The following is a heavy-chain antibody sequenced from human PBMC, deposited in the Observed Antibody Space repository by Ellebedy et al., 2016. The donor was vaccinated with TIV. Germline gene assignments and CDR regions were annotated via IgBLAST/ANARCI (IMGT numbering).Heavy chain of an antibody. CDR2: ISSSSSTI. V-gene: IGHV3-48*04. Sequence: GESLKISCAAFGFTFSSYSINWVRQAPGKGLEWVSYISSSSSTIYYADSVKGRFTISRDNAKNSLYLQMNSLRAEDTAVYYCARPLSSAWLYYFGYWGQGTLVTVSS. CDR1: GFTFSSYS. D-gene: IGHD6-19*01. J-gene: IGHJ4*02. CDR3: ARPLSSAWLYYFGY.